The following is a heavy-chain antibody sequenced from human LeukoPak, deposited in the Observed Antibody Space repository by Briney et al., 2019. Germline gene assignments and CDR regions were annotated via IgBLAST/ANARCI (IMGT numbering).Heavy chain of an antibody. Sequence: SETLSLTCAVYGGSFSGYYWSWIRQPPGKGLEWIGEINHSGSTNYNPSLKSRVTISVDTSKNQFSLKLSSVTAADTAVYYWARGGMGVDIGCTILSAGCFAPWGEGTLVTASS. CDR2: INHSGST. CDR1: GGSFSGYY. D-gene: IGHD5/OR15-5a*01. CDR3: ARGGMGVDIGCTILSAGCFAP. J-gene: IGHJ5*02. V-gene: IGHV4-34*01.